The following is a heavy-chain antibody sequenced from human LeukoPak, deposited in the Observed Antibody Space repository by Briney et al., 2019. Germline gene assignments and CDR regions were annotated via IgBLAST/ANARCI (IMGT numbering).Heavy chain of an antibody. J-gene: IGHJ5*02. CDR2: IIPIFGTA. CDR3: ARVRAYSSSWYAGYNWFDP. Sequence: SVKVSCKASGGTFSSYAISWVRQAPGQGLEWMGGIIPIFGTANYAQKFQGRVTITTDESTSTAYMELSSLRSEDTAVYYRARVRAYSSSWYAGYNWFDPWGQGTLVTVSS. CDR1: GGTFSSYA. V-gene: IGHV1-69*05. D-gene: IGHD6-13*01.